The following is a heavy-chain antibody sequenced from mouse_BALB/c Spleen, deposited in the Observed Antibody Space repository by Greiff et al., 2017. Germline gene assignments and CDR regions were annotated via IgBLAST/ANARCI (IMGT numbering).Heavy chain of an antibody. CDR1: GFTFSSYA. CDR2: ISSGGST. CDR3: ARGKGYEYDGYYFDY. J-gene: IGHJ2*01. D-gene: IGHD2-4*01. V-gene: IGHV5-6-5*01. Sequence: EVKLVESGGGLVKPGGSLKLSCAASGFTFSSYAMSWVRQTPEKRLEWVASISSGGSTYYPDSVKGRFTISRDNARNILYLQMSSLRSEDTAMYYCARGKGYEYDGYYFDYWGQGTTLTVSA.